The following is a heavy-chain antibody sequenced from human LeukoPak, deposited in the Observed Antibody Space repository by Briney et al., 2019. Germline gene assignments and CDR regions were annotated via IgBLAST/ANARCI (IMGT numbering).Heavy chain of an antibody. CDR2: IYHSGST. CDR3: ARSTLRGGTNRPGDYFDY. J-gene: IGHJ4*02. Sequence: PSQTLSLTCTVSGGSLSSGGYYWSWIRQPPGRGLEWIGYIYHSGSTYYNPSLKSRVTISVDRSKNQFSLKLSSVTAADTAVYYCARSTLRGGTNRPGDYFDYWGQGTLVTVSS. V-gene: IGHV4-30-2*01. CDR1: GGSLSSGGYY. D-gene: IGHD1-7*01.